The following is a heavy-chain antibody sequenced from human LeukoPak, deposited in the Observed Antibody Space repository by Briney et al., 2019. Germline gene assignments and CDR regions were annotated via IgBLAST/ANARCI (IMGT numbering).Heavy chain of an antibody. CDR3: ARQTTVISFDY. D-gene: IGHD4-17*01. J-gene: IGHJ4*02. Sequence: TSETLSLTCTVSGGSISSGDYYWTWIRQPPGKGLEWMGYIFYSGSMYYNPSLKSRLIISVDTSKNQFSLKLRSVTAADTAVYYCARQTTVISFDYWGQGALVTVSS. CDR2: IFYSGSM. V-gene: IGHV4-30-4*01. CDR1: GGSISSGDYY.